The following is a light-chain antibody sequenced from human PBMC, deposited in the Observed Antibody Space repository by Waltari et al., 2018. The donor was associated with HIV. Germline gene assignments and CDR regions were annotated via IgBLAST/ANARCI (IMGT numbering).Light chain of an antibody. CDR2: TAS. CDR1: QSISTS. CDR3: QQSYSYPLT. V-gene: IGKV1-39*01. J-gene: IGKJ3*01. Sequence: DIQITKYTFSPPAYARHLVSISFRTCQSISTSLNWYQQKRGKAPELLIHTASTLQTGVPSRFSGSGSGTDFTLTISSLQVEDFATYYCQQSYSYPLTFGPGTKVDIK.